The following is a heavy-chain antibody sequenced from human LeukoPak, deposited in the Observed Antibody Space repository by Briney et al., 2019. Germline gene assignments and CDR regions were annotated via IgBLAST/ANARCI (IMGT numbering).Heavy chain of an antibody. J-gene: IGHJ3*02. V-gene: IGHV3-30*03. CDR1: GFTFSSYG. CDR3: ARGTGYSYPAWAFDI. CDR2: ISYDGSNK. Sequence: GGSLRLSCAASGFTFSSYGMHWVRQAPGKGLEWVAVISYDGSNKYYADSVKGRFTISRDNSKNTLYLQMNSLRAEDTAVYYCARGTGYSYPAWAFDIWGQGTMVTVSS. D-gene: IGHD5-18*01.